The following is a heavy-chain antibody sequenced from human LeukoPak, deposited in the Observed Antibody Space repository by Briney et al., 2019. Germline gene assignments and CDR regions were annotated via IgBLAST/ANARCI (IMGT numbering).Heavy chain of an antibody. CDR2: GYYSGST. V-gene: IGHV4-59*12. D-gene: IGHD3-10*01. J-gene: IGHJ5*02. Sequence: SETLSLTCTVSGGSIKSNYWSWIRQPPGKGLEWIGYGYYSGSTNYNPSLKSRVTMSIDTSNNQFSLRLRFVTAADTAVYYCARDSGTTGEVKFDPWGQGTLVTVSS. CDR1: GGSIKSNY. CDR3: ARDSGTTGEVKFDP.